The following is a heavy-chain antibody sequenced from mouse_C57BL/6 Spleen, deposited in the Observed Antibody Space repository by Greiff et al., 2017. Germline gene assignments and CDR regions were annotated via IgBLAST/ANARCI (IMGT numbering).Heavy chain of an antibody. D-gene: IGHD1-1*01. CDR2: INPRNGDT. CDR1: GYTFTSYW. CDR3: AIYDYDSSSIEGAMDY. V-gene: IGHV1-53*01. Sequence: VQLQQSGTELVKPGASVKLSCKASGYTFTSYWMHWVKQRPGKGLEWIGNINPRNGDTNYNEKFKGKATLTVDKSSSTAYMQLSNLTSEDSAVYYCAIYDYDSSSIEGAMDYWGQGTSLTVSS. J-gene: IGHJ4*01.